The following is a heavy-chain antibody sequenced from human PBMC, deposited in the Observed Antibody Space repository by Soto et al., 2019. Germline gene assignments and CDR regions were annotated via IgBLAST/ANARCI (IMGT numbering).Heavy chain of an antibody. Sequence: QVQLVESGGGLVKPGGSLRLSCAASGFTFSDYYMSWIRQTPGKGLEWVSYISRSGTTIYYADSVKGRFTFSRDNAKNSLYLQMNSLRAEDTAVYYCARDLSRITVTLGYWGQGTLVTVSS. CDR3: ARDLSRITVTLGY. CDR1: GFTFSDYY. V-gene: IGHV3-11*01. CDR2: ISRSGTTI. J-gene: IGHJ4*02. D-gene: IGHD4-17*01.